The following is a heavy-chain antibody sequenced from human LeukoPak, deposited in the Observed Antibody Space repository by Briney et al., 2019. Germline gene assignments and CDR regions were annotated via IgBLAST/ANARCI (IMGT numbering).Heavy chain of an antibody. CDR2: ISGSGGST. CDR3: ARALGGWTLPDY. Sequence: PGGSLRLSCAASGLSLGTYAMSWVRQAPGKGLEWVSAISGSGGSTYYADSVKGRFTISRDNSKNTLSLQMNSLRAEDTAVYYCARALGGWTLPDYWGQGTLVTVSS. J-gene: IGHJ4*02. D-gene: IGHD6-19*01. V-gene: IGHV3-23*01. CDR1: GLSLGTYA.